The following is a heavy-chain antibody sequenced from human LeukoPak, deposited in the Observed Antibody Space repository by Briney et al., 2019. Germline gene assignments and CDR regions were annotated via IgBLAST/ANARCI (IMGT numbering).Heavy chain of an antibody. CDR1: GYTLTELS. V-gene: IGHV1-24*01. CDR3: ARVLSGDYDRYYFDY. Sequence: GASVKVSCKVSGYTLTELSMHWVRQAPGKGLEWMGGFDPEDGETIYAQKFQGRVTITRNTSIRTAYMELSSLRSEDTAVYYCARVLSGDYDRYYFDYWGQGTLVTVSS. D-gene: IGHD4-17*01. CDR2: FDPEDGET. J-gene: IGHJ4*02.